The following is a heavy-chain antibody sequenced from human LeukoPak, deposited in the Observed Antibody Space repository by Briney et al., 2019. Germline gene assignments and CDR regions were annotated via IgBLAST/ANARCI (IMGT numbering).Heavy chain of an antibody. V-gene: IGHV4-59*01. CDR1: GGSISSYY. Sequence: SETLSLTCTVSGGSISSYYWNWIRQAPGKGLEWIGYIYFGGSTNYNPSLKSRVIISVDTSKNHFSLKLGPVTAADTAVYYCARGGYCGGDSCYLDYWGQGTLVTVSS. D-gene: IGHD2-15*01. CDR3: ARGGYCGGDSCYLDY. CDR2: IYFGGST. J-gene: IGHJ4*02.